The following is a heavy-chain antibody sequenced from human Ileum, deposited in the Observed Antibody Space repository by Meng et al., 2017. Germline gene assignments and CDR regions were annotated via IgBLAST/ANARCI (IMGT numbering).Heavy chain of an antibody. CDR3: ATDNSADPRGGGRYWWFDP. D-gene: IGHD2-21*02. J-gene: IGHJ5*02. CDR1: GSGYTCARHW. CDR2: INPSGETP. Sequence: AAVKVTCKASGSGYTCARHWMQWVRQAPGQGLEWMGMINPSGETPTYAPKFQDRLILARDTSTDTAYLELSSLRFEDTGVYYCATDNSADPRGGGRYWWFDPWGQGTLVTVSS. V-gene: IGHV1-46*01.